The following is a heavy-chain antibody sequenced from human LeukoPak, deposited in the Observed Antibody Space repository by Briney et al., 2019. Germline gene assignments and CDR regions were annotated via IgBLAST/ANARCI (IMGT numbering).Heavy chain of an antibody. J-gene: IGHJ6*02. D-gene: IGHD4-11*01. V-gene: IGHV1-46*01. CDR3: ARSITVGGSAFGMDV. Sequence: GASVKVSCKASGYTFTSYGISWVRQAPGQGLEWMGIITPGGDSPTYAQNFQGRVTMTRDTSTSTVYMELSSLRSQDTAVYYCARSITVGGSAFGMDVWGQGTTVTVSS. CDR1: GYTFTSYG. CDR2: ITPGGDSP.